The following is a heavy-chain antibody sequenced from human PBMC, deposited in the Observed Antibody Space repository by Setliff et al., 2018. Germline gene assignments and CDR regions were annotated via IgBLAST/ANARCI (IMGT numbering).Heavy chain of an antibody. CDR1: GFTFRDYS. V-gene: IGHV3-11*05. CDR3: ARGHTTVSTGY. J-gene: IGHJ4*02. CDR2: IDQISRT. D-gene: IGHD4-17*01. Sequence: LRLSCATSGFTFRDYSLTWVRQAPGKGLEWVAGIDQISRTYYVDSVKGRFTISRDNAKNSLYLQMNSLRAEDTAVYYCARGHTTVSTGYWGQGTLVTVSS.